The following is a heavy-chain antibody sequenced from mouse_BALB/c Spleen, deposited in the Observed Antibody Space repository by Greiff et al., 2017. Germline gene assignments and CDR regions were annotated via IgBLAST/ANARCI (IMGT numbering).Heavy chain of an antibody. D-gene: IGHD2-1*01. CDR3: TRPIYYGVDY. CDR1: GYTFTSYW. V-gene: IGHV1-5*01. Sequence: VQLQQSGTVLARPGASVKMSCKASGYTFTSYWMHWVKQRPGQGLEWIGAIYPGNSDTSYNQKFKGKAKLTAVTSTSTAYMELSSLTNEDSAVYYCTRPIYYGVDYWGQGTTLTVSS. J-gene: IGHJ2*01. CDR2: IYPGNSDT.